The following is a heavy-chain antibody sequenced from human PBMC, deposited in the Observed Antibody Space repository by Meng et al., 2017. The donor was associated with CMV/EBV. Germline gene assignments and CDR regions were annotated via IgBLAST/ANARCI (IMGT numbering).Heavy chain of an antibody. CDR1: GFAFDDYA. J-gene: IGHJ4*02. D-gene: IGHD3-10*01. CDR2: ISWSSGAI. V-gene: IGHV3-9*01. CDR3: ARDYSTLWDGSDY. Sequence: GGSLRLSCAASGFAFDDYAMHWVRQAPGKGLEWVSGISWSSGAIGYADSVKGRFTISRDNAKNSLYLQMNSLRTEDTALYYCARDYSTLWDGSDYWGQGTLVTVSS.